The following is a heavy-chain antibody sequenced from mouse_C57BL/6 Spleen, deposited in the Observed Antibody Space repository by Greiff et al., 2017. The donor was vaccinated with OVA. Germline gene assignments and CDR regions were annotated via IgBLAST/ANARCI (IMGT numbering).Heavy chain of an antibody. D-gene: IGHD2-5*01. CDR2: IDPSDSYT. Sequence: QVQLQQPGAELVMPGASVKLSCKASGYTFTSYWMHWVKQRPGQGLEWIGEIDPSDSYTNYNQKFKGKSTLTVDKSSSTAYMQLSSLTSEDSAVYYCATSDYYSNSGFAYWGQGTLVTVSA. V-gene: IGHV1-69*01. J-gene: IGHJ3*01. CDR1: GYTFTSYW. CDR3: ATSDYYSNSGFAY.